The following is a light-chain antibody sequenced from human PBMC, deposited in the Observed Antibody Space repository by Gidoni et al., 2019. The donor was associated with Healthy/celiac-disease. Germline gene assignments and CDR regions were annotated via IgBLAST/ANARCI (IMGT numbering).Light chain of an antibody. V-gene: IGKV3-11*01. J-gene: IGKJ5*01. CDR1: QSVSSY. Sequence: EIVLTQSPATLSLSPGERATLSCRASQSVSSYLAWYQQKTGQAPRLLIYDASNRATGIPARFSGSGSGTDFTLTISSLEPEDFAVYYCQQRSNWPLTFGQGPRLEIK. CDR2: DAS. CDR3: QQRSNWPLT.